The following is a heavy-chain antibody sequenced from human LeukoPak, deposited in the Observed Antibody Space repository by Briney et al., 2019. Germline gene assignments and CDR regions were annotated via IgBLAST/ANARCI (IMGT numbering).Heavy chain of an antibody. V-gene: IGHV3-43*01. CDR3: AKLETGTEETDY. Sequence: GGSLRLSCAASGFTFDDYTMHWVRQAPGKGLEWVSLISWDGGSTYYADSVKGRFTISRDNSKNSLYLQMNSLRTEDTALYYCAKLETGTEETDYWGQGTLVTVSS. CDR2: ISWDGGST. D-gene: IGHD1-1*01. J-gene: IGHJ4*02. CDR1: GFTFDDYT.